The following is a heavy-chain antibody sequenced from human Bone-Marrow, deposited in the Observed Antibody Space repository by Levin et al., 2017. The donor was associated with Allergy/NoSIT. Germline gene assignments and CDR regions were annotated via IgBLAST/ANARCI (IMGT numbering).Heavy chain of an antibody. CDR1: GFTFRSWW. D-gene: IGHD5-24*01. V-gene: IGHV3-7*01. CDR2: INEDGSEQ. Sequence: GGSLRLSCAASGFTFRSWWMSWGRQAPGKGLEWVANINEDGSEQYYVDSVKGRFTISRDNAKNSLYLHMNSLRAEDTAVYHCARGGGRQDYNSDYWGQGTLVTVSS. J-gene: IGHJ4*02. CDR3: ARGGGRQDYNSDY.